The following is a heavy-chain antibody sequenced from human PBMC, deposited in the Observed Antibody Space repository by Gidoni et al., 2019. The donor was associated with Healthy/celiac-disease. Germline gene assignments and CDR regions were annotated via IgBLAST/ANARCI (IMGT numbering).Heavy chain of an antibody. J-gene: IGHJ4*02. V-gene: IGHV3-30*18. D-gene: IGHD3-22*01. CDR1: GFTFSSYG. Sequence: QVQLVESGGGVVQPGRSLRLSCAASGFTFSSYGMHWVRQAPGKGLEWVAVISDDGSNKYYADSVKGRFTISRDNSKNTLYLQMNSLRAEDTAVYYCAKDRSGYELDYWGQGTLVTVSS. CDR2: ISDDGSNK. CDR3: AKDRSGYELDY.